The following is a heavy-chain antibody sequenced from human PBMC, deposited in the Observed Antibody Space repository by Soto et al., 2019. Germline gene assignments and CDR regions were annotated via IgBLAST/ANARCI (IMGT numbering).Heavy chain of an antibody. V-gene: IGHV3-30-3*01. J-gene: IGHJ4*02. CDR2: ISYDGSNK. CDR3: ASESRGYFDY. CDR1: GFTFSSYA. Sequence: GGSLRLSGAASGFTFSSYAMHWVRQAPGKGLEWVAVISYDGSNKYYADSVKGRFTISRDNSKDTLYLQMNSLRAEDTAVYYCASESRGYFDYWGQGTLVTAPQ.